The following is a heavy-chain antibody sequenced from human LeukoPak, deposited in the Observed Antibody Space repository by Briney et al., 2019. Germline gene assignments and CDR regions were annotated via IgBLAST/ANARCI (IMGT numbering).Heavy chain of an antibody. D-gene: IGHD5-18*01. CDR1: GGSFSGYY. CDR3: ARYPRSGYSYGWFDY. CDR2: INHSGST. Sequence: SETLSLTCAVYGGSFSGYYWSWIRQPPGKGLEWIGEINHSGSTNYNPSLKSRVTISVDTSKNQFFLKLSSVTAADTAVYYCARYPRSGYSYGWFDYWGQGTLVTVSS. V-gene: IGHV4-34*01. J-gene: IGHJ4*02.